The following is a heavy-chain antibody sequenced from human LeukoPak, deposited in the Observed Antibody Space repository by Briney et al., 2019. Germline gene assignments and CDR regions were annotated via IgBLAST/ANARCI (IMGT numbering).Heavy chain of an antibody. CDR3: AKHSGSYFIYYFDY. Sequence: GGSLRLSCTASGFTFSSYGMSWARQAPGKGLEWVSTISGSGYNTYYADSVKGRFTISRDNSQNTLFLQMNSLSAEDTALYYCAKHSGSYFIYYFDYWGQGTLVTVSS. CDR2: ISGSGYNT. D-gene: IGHD1-26*01. J-gene: IGHJ4*02. CDR1: GFTFSSYG. V-gene: IGHV3-23*01.